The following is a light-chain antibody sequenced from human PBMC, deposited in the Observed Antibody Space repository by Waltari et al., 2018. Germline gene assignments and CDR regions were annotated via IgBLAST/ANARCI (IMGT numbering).Light chain of an antibody. J-gene: IGKJ2*03. CDR3: QQYKSWPYS. CDR1: QRFGHN. CDR2: AAS. Sequence: EIVMTQSPATLSVSPGEGATLSCRASQRFGHNLAWFQQKPGQAPRLVIFAASMRATGIPARFSGAASGTEFTLTISSLQSEDVGVYFCQQYKSWPYSFGQGTKLEIK. V-gene: IGKV3-15*01.